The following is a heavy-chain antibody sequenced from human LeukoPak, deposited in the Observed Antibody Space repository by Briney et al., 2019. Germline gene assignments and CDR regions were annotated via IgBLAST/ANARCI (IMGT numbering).Heavy chain of an antibody. CDR3: AREGPYYDFWSGYLDY. V-gene: IGHV4-59*01. Sequence: SETLSLTCTVSGGSISSYYWSWIRQPPGRGLEWIGYIYYSGSTNYNPSLKSRVTISVDTSKNQFSLKLSSVTAADTAVYYCAREGPYYDFWSGYLDYWGQGTLVTVSS. J-gene: IGHJ4*02. CDR1: GGSISSYY. D-gene: IGHD3-3*01. CDR2: IYYSGST.